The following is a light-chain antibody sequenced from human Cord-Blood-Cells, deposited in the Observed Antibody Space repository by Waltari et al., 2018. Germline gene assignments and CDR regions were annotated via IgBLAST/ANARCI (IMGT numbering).Light chain of an antibody. Sequence: DIQMTQSPSSLSASVGARVTITCRASQSISSYLNWYQQKPGKAPKLLIYAASSSQSGVPSRFSLSVSGTDFTLTISSLQPEDFATYYCQQSDSTPLFGGGTKVEIK. CDR3: QQSDSTPL. J-gene: IGKJ4*02. CDR1: QSISSY. V-gene: IGKV1-39*01. CDR2: AAS.